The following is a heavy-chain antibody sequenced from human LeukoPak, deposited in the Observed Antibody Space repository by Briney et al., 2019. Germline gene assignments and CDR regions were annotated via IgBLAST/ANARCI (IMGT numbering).Heavy chain of an antibody. CDR1: GFTFSNYG. Sequence: GGSLRLSCVASGFTFSNYGMPWVRQAPGKGLDWVAVIWYDGSYKYYADSVKGRFTISRENPKNTLYLQMNSLRAEDTGIYYCAKVVQYTASTGTGLDYWGQGTLVTVSS. CDR3: AKVVQYTASTGTGLDY. D-gene: IGHD6-13*01. J-gene: IGHJ4*02. CDR2: IWYDGSYK. V-gene: IGHV3-33*06.